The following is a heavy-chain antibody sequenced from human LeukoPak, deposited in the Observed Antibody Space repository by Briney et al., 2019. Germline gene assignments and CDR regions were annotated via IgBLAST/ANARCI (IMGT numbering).Heavy chain of an antibody. CDR3: ARVRTGDGSGYYFDY. Sequence: SETLSLTCTVSGYSISSGYYWGWIRQPPGKGLEWIGSIYHSGSTYYNPSLKSRVTISVDTSKNQSSLKLSSVTAADTAVYYCARVRTGDGSGYYFDYWGQGTLVTVSS. D-gene: IGHD7-27*01. V-gene: IGHV4-38-2*02. CDR1: GYSISSGYY. CDR2: IYHSGST. J-gene: IGHJ4*02.